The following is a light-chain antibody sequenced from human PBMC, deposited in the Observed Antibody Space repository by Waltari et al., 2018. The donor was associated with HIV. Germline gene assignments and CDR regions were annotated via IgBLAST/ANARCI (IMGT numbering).Light chain of an antibody. CDR1: QAMRED. V-gene: IGKV1-17*01. CDR3: LQYNSYPLT. J-gene: IGKJ4*01. Sequence: DVQMTQSPSSMSASVVDRVTITCRPSQAMREDLGWYQQKPVKAPKRLIFAAFTLQSGVPSRFSGSGSGTEFTLTISSLQPEDFATYYCLQYNSYPLTVGGGTKVEIK. CDR2: AAF.